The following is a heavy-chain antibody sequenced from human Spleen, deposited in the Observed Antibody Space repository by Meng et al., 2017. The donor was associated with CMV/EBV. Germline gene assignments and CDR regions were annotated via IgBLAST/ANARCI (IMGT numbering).Heavy chain of an antibody. Sequence: ASVKVSCKASGGTFSSYAISWVRQAPGQGLEWMGWMNPNSGNTGYAQKFQGRVTITRNTSISTAYMELSSLRSEDTAVYYCARSYSSSSSGDFDYWGQGTLVTVSS. J-gene: IGHJ4*02. CDR2: MNPNSGNT. D-gene: IGHD6-6*01. CDR1: GGTFSSYA. V-gene: IGHV1-8*03. CDR3: ARSYSSSSSGDFDY.